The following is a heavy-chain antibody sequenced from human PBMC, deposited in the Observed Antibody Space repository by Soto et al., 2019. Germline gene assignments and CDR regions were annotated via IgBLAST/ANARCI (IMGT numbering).Heavy chain of an antibody. V-gene: IGHV4-30-4*01. J-gene: IGHJ5*02. CDR3: AVVPAAIGYLRFFDP. CDR1: GASISSGDYY. Sequence: QVQLQESGPGLVKPSQTLSLTCTVSGASISSGDYYWSWIRQPPGKGLEWIGYIYYSGSTYYNPSLKSRVTISVDTSQNQFSLKLSSVPAADTAVYYCAVVPAAIGYLRFFDPWGQGTLVTVSS. D-gene: IGHD2-2*01. CDR2: IYYSGST.